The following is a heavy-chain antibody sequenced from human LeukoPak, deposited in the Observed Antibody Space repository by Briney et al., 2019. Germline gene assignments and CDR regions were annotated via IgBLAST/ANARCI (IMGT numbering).Heavy chain of an antibody. J-gene: IGHJ4*02. Sequence: PGESLRLSCAASGFPFSTYWMSWVRQAPGKGLEWVANINQDGTEKYYVDSVKGRSTISRDYAKNSLYLQMNSLRAEDTAVYYCARDHLWAVAGRINDYWGQGTLVTVSS. CDR1: GFPFSTYW. D-gene: IGHD6-13*01. CDR2: INQDGTEK. V-gene: IGHV3-7*01. CDR3: ARDHLWAVAGRINDY.